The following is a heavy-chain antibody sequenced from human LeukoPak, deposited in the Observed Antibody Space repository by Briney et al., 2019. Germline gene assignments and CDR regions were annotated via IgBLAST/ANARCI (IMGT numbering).Heavy chain of an antibody. D-gene: IGHD3-22*01. CDR2: IRYDGSNK. J-gene: IGHJ4*02. CDR3: AKGLEYYYDSSGYYYFDY. Sequence: PGGSLRLSCAASGFTFSSYGMHWVRQAPGKGLEWVAFIRYDGSNKYYADSVKGRFTISRDNSKSTLYLQMNSLRAEDTAVYYCAKGLEYYYDSSGYYYFDYWGQGTLVTVSS. CDR1: GFTFSSYG. V-gene: IGHV3-30*02.